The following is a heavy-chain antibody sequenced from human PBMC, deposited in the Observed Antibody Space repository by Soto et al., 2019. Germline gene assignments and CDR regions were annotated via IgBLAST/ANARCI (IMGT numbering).Heavy chain of an antibody. V-gene: IGHV4-39*01. CDR2: IYYNGST. J-gene: IGHJ4*02. D-gene: IGHD5-12*01. CDR3: ARRIVATETFDY. CDR1: GGSISSSSYY. Sequence: SETLSLTCTVSGGSISSSSYYWGWIRQPPGKGLERIGSIYYNGSTYYNLSLKSRVTISVDTSKNQFSLKLSSVTVADTAVYYCARRIVATETFDYWGQGTLVTVS.